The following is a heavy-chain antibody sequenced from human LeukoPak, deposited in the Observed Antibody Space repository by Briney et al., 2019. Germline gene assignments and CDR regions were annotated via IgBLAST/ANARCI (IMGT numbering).Heavy chain of an antibody. Sequence: SETLSLTCTVSGGSISSGGYYWSWIRQPPGKGLEWIGYIYHSGSTYYNPSLKSRVTISVDRSKNQLSLNLSSVTAADTAVYYCARVYSSGSRAFQYWGQGTLVTVSS. J-gene: IGHJ1*01. CDR1: GGSISSGGYY. CDR3: ARVYSSGSRAFQY. D-gene: IGHD6-19*01. V-gene: IGHV4-30-2*01. CDR2: IYHSGST.